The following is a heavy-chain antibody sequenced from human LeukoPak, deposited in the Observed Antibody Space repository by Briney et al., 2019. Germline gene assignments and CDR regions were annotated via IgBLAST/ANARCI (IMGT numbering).Heavy chain of an antibody. J-gene: IGHJ4*02. D-gene: IGHD1-26*01. CDR2: ISSSGSTI. CDR3: ARGPDSGSYRMGRYFDY. Sequence: GGSLRLSCAASGFTFSSYEMNWVRQAPGKGLEWVSYISSSGSTIYYADSVKGRFTISGDNAKNSLYLQMNSLRAEDTAVYYCARGPDSGSYRMGRYFDYWGQGTLVTVSS. CDR1: GFTFSSYE. V-gene: IGHV3-48*03.